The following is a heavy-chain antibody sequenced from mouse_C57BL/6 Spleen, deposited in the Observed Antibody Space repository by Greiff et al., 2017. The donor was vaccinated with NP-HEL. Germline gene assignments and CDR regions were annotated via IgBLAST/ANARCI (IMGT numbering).Heavy chain of an antibody. CDR3: ARGGDYNWYFDV. V-gene: IGHV1-80*01. Sequence: VQLQQSGAELVKPGASVKISCKASGYAFSSYWMNWVKQRPGKGLEWIGQIYPGDGDTNYNGKFKGKATLTADKSSSTADMQRSSLTSEDSAVYCCARGGDYNWYFDVWGTGTTVTVSS. D-gene: IGHD2-4*01. CDR1: GYAFSSYW. CDR2: IYPGDGDT. J-gene: IGHJ1*03.